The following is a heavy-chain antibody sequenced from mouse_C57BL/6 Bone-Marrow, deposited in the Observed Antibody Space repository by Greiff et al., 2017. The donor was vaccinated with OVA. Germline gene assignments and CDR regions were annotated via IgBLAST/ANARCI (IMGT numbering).Heavy chain of an antibody. J-gene: IGHJ1*03. V-gene: IGHV2-2*01. Sequence: VQLVESGPGLVQPSQSLSITCTVSGFSLTSYGVHWVRQSPGKGLAWLGVIWSGGSPDYNAAFISRLSISKDNSKSQVFFKMNSLQADDTAIYYCARKGIYGSSPYWYFDVWGTGTTVTVSS. CDR2: IWSGGSP. CDR1: GFSLTSYG. CDR3: ARKGIYGSSPYWYFDV. D-gene: IGHD1-1*01.